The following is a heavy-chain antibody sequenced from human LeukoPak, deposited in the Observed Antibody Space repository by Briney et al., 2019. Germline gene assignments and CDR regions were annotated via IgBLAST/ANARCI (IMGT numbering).Heavy chain of an antibody. CDR2: IKQDGSEK. CDR1: GFTFSSYW. V-gene: IGHV3-7*01. J-gene: IGHJ4*02. CDR3: ARDLYYYDSSGYFDY. D-gene: IGHD3-22*01. Sequence: GGSLRLSCAASGFTFSSYWMSWVRQAPGKGMEWVANIKQDGSEKYYVDSVKGRFTISRDNAKNSLYLQMNSLRAEDTAVYYCARDLYYYDSSGYFDYWGQGTLVTVSS.